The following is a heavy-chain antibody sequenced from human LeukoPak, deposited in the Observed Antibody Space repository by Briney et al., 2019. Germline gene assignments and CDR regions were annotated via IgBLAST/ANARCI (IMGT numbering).Heavy chain of an antibody. CDR3: ATAPRPSGSFLYFDY. J-gene: IGHJ4*02. D-gene: IGHD1-26*01. Sequence: AESLSLTCGASGDSTSSYYWSWIRQPPGKGLEWVGYIHGSGGTNYNPSPKSRGTISVDTSNNNFSLKVSSVNAADTAVYYCATAPRPSGSFLYFDYWGQGTLVTVTS. CDR1: GDSTSSYY. CDR2: IHGSGGT. V-gene: IGHV4-59*01.